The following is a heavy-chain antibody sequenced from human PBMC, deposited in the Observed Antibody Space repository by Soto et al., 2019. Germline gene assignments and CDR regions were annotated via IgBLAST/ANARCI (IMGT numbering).Heavy chain of an antibody. D-gene: IGHD1-26*01. Sequence: GGSLRLSCTASGFTFSTYAMSWVRQAPGKGLEWVSALSGSGGSTYYADSVKGRVTLSRDNSKNTLYLQLNSLRDEDTAVYYCEKTTSQVGGRYHLWGQGTLVTVSS. V-gene: IGHV3-23*01. CDR2: LSGSGGST. J-gene: IGHJ5*02. CDR3: EKTTSQVGGRYHL. CDR1: GFTFSTYA.